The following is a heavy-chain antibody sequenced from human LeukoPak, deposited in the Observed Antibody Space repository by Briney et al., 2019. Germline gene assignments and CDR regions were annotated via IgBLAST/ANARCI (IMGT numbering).Heavy chain of an antibody. CDR2: ISYDGSNK. CDR3: ARGKGGSLDYGGNDPDYFDY. J-gene: IGHJ4*02. D-gene: IGHD4-23*01. V-gene: IGHV3-30*04. CDR1: GFTFSSYA. Sequence: GGSLRLSCVASGFTFSSYAMHWVRQAPGKGLEWVAVISYDGSNKYYADSVKGRFTISRDNSKNTLYLQMNSLRAEDTAVYYCARGKGGSLDYGGNDPDYFDYWGQGTLVTVSS.